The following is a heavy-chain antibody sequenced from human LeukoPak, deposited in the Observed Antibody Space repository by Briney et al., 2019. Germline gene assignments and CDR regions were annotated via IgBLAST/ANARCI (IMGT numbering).Heavy chain of an antibody. J-gene: IGHJ4*02. D-gene: IGHD6-19*01. CDR2: INHSGST. CDR3: AKTSGKNSGWYSRNIARPGPYFDY. V-gene: IGHV4-34*01. Sequence: SETLSLTCAVYGGSFSGYYWSWIRQPPGKGLEWIGEINHSGSTNYNPSLKSRVTISVDTSKNQFSLKLSSVTAADTAVYYCAKTSGKNSGWYSRNIARPGPYFDYWGQGTLVTVSS. CDR1: GGSFSGYY.